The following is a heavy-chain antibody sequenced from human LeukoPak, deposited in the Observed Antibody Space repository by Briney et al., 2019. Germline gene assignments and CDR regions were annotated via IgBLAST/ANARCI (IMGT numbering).Heavy chain of an antibody. Sequence: SETLSLTCTASGGSISSYYWSWIRQPPGKGLEWIGYIYYSGSTNYNPSLKSRVTISVDTSKNQFSLKLSSVTAADTAVYYCARVSRGYSYGYYFDYWGQGTLVTVSS. J-gene: IGHJ4*02. V-gene: IGHV4-59*01. CDR3: ARVSRGYSYGYYFDY. CDR1: GGSISSYY. D-gene: IGHD5-18*01. CDR2: IYYSGST.